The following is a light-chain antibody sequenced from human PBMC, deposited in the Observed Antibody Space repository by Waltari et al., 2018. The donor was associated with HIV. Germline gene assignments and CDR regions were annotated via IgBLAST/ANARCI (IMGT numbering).Light chain of an antibody. J-gene: IGLJ3*02. CDR3: CSYAGSGTWV. V-gene: IGLV2-23*02. CDR1: SSDVGGYNY. Sequence: QSALTQPASVSGSPGQSITISCTGTSSDVGGYNYVSWYQQHPGKAPNLMFYDVTKRPSGVSNRFSGSKSGNTASLTISGLQAEDEADYYCCSYAGSGTWVFGGGTKLTVL. CDR2: DVT.